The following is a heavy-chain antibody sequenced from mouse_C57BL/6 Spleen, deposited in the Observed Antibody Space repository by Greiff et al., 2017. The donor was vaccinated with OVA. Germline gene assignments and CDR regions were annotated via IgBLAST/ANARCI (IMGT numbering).Heavy chain of an antibody. CDR1: GYTFTSYW. J-gene: IGHJ2*01. CDR3: AAGGVTTGDY. V-gene: IGHV1-69*01. D-gene: IGHD2-2*01. CDR2: IDPSDSYT. Sequence: QVQLQQPGAELVMPGASVKLSCKASGYTFTSYWMHWVKQRPGQGLEWIGEIDPSDSYTNYNQKFKGKSTLTVDKSSSTAYMQLSSLTSEDSAVYYCAAGGVTTGDYWGQGTTLTVSS.